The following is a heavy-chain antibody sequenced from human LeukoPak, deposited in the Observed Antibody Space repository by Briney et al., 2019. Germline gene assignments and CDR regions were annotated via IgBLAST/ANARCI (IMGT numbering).Heavy chain of an antibody. CDR2: IYYSGST. J-gene: IGHJ4*02. CDR3: ARGLRYFDWLLREGPRKNYFDY. CDR1: GGSISSSSYY. D-gene: IGHD3-9*01. Sequence: SETLSLTCTVSGGSISSSSYYWGWIRQPPGKGLEWIGSIYYSGSTYYNPPLKSRVTISEDTSKNQFSLKLRSVTAADTAVYYCARGLRYFDWLLREGPRKNYFDYWGQGTLVTVSS. V-gene: IGHV4-39*07.